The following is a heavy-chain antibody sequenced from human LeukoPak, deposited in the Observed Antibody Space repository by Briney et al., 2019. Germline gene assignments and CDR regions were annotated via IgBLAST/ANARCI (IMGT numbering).Heavy chain of an antibody. Sequence: GGSLRLSCATSGFSFSSYAMHWVRQAPGKGLEWVAVISYDGSNKYYADSVKGRFTISRDNSKNTLYLQMNSLRAEDTAVYYCAELGITMIGGVWGKGTTVTISS. D-gene: IGHD3-10*02. CDR2: ISYDGSNK. J-gene: IGHJ6*04. CDR3: AELGITMIGGV. V-gene: IGHV3-30*04. CDR1: GFSFSSYA.